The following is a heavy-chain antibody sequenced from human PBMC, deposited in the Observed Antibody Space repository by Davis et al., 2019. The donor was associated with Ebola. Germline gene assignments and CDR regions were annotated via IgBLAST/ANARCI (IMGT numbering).Heavy chain of an antibody. CDR2: IYPGDSDT. CDR3: ARRPAVVMGAMDV. Sequence: GESLKISCKGSGYSFTSYWIGWVRQMPGKGLEWIGIIYPGDSDTRYSPSFQGQVTISADKSTSTVHLQWSSLKASDTAMYYCARRPAVVMGAMDVWGKGATVTVS. V-gene: IGHV5-51*01. CDR1: GYSFTSYW. D-gene: IGHD3-22*01. J-gene: IGHJ6*03.